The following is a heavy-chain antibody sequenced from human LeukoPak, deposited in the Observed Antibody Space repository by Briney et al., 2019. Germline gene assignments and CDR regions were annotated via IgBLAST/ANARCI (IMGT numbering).Heavy chain of an antibody. Sequence: SETLSLTCTVSGGSISSYYWSWIRQPAGKGLEWIGRIYTSGSTNYNPSLKSRVTISVDTSKNQFSLKLSSVTAADTAVYYCARGNIVVVTARPRPFDYWGQGTLVTVSS. J-gene: IGHJ4*02. CDR2: IYTSGST. CDR1: GGSISSYY. CDR3: ARGNIVVVTARPRPFDY. V-gene: IGHV4-4*07. D-gene: IGHD2-21*02.